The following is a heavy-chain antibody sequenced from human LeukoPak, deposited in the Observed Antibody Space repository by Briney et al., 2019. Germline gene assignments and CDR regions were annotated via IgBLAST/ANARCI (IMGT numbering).Heavy chain of an antibody. CDR3: AREVYCSSTSCYTGYFQH. D-gene: IGHD2-2*02. Sequence: GGSLRLSCAASGFTFSSYWMSWVRQAPGKGLEWVANIKQDGSEKYYVDSVKGRFTISRDNAKDSLYLQMNSLRAEDTAVYYCAREVYCSSTSCYTGYFQHWGQGTLVTVSS. CDR2: IKQDGSEK. CDR1: GFTFSSYW. V-gene: IGHV3-7*01. J-gene: IGHJ1*01.